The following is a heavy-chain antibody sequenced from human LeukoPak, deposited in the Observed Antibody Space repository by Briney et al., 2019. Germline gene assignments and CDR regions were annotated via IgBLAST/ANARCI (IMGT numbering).Heavy chain of an antibody. CDR1: GLTFNNYA. CDR2: ISGRGASK. J-gene: IGHJ6*03. Sequence: GGSLRLSCAVSGLTFNNYAMSWVRQAPGKGLEWVSGISGRGASKYYADSVKGRFTISRDNSKNTLYLQMNSLRAEDTAVYYCARAAWELSQHLNYYYYYMDVWGKGTTVTVSS. D-gene: IGHD1-26*01. CDR3: ARAAWELSQHLNYYYYYMDV. V-gene: IGHV3-23*01.